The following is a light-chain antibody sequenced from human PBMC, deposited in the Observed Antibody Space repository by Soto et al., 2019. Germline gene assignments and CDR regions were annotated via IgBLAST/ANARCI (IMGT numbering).Light chain of an antibody. V-gene: IGKV3-11*01. Sequence: IVLTQSPATLSLWPGETAILSCRASQTVSSYLRWYQHKPGQAPRLLIYDASTRAPGIPPRFSGSGSGTDFTLNISSLEPEDFAVYYCQQRSTSITFGQGTQLEIE. CDR1: QTVSSY. CDR3: QQRSTSIT. CDR2: DAS. J-gene: IGKJ5*01.